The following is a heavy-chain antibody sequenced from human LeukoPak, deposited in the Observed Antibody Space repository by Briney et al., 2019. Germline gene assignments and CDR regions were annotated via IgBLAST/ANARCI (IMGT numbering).Heavy chain of an antibody. CDR3: ARLDYSNYLGYYYYYMDV. V-gene: IGHV4-39*01. Sequence: SGTLSLTXTVSGGSISSSSYYWGWIRQPPGKGLEWIGSIYYSGSTYYNPSLKSRVTISVDTSKNQFSLKLSSVTAADTAVYYCARLDYSNYLGYYYYYMDVWGKGTTVTVSS. J-gene: IGHJ6*03. CDR1: GGSISSSSYY. CDR2: IYYSGST. D-gene: IGHD4-11*01.